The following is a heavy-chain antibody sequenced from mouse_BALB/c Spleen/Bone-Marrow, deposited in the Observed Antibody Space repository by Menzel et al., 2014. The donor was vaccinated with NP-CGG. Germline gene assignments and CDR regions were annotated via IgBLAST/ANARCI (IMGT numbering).Heavy chain of an antibody. CDR1: GFASSSFG. CDR2: ISSGSTTI. Sequence: EVQRVESGGGLVQPGGSRKLSCAASGFASSSFGMHWVRQAPEKGLEWVAYISSGSTTIFYADTMKGRFTISRDNPKNTLFLQMTSLRSEDTAMYYCTRGGNWDDFDYWGQGTTLTVSS. J-gene: IGHJ2*01. CDR3: TRGGNWDDFDY. D-gene: IGHD4-1*01. V-gene: IGHV5-17*02.